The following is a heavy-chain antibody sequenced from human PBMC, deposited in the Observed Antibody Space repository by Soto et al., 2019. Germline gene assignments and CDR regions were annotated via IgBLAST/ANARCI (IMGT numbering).Heavy chain of an antibody. CDR1: GYTFTNND. CDR3: ARGSNSGTYYVIFDY. D-gene: IGHD1-26*01. Sequence: ASVKVSCKASGYTFTNNDINWVRQATGQGLEWMGWMNPNNGNTGYAQKFQGRVTMTRDTSMTTAYMELSSLRSEDTAMYYCARGSNSGTYYVIFDYWGQGTLVTVSS. CDR2: MNPNNGNT. J-gene: IGHJ4*02. V-gene: IGHV1-8*01.